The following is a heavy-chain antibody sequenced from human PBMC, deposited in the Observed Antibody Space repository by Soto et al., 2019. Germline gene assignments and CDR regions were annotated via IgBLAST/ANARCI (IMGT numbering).Heavy chain of an antibody. J-gene: IGHJ4*02. CDR1: GCTFSPYW. CDR3: ARDFSHGFDH. CDR2: INGDGSST. V-gene: IGHV3-74*01. Sequence: GGSLRLSCAASGCTFSPYWMHWVRQAPGKGPVWVSHINGDGSSTTYADSVKGRFTISRDNAKNTLYLQMNSLRVEDTAVYYCARDFSHGFDHWGPGTLVTVSS.